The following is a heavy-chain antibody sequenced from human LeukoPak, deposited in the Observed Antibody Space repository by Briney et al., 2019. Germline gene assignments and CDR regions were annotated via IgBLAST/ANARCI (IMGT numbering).Heavy chain of an antibody. D-gene: IGHD6-6*01. CDR2: ISYDGSSK. Sequence: PGGSLRLSCAASGFTFSNAWMSWVRQAPGKGLEWVAVISYDGSSKNYADSVKGRFTISRDNSKNTVYLQVNGLRAEDTAVYYCASDFPSSSSLGLFDYWGQGTLVTVSS. J-gene: IGHJ4*02. V-gene: IGHV3-30*01. CDR3: ASDFPSSSSLGLFDY. CDR1: GFTFSNAW.